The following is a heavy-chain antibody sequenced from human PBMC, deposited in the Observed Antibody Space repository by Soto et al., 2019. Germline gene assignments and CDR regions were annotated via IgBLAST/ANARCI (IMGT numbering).Heavy chain of an antibody. CDR3: ARELLVVDSSSGWFDP. J-gene: IGHJ5*02. Sequence: QVQLQQWGAGLLKPSETLSLTCAVYGGSFSGYYWSWIRQPPGKGLEWIGEINHSGSTNYNPSLKSRVTISVDTAKHQFSLKLSSVTAADTAVYYCARELLVVDSSSGWFDPWGQGTLVTVSS. CDR1: GGSFSGYY. CDR2: INHSGST. V-gene: IGHV4-34*01. D-gene: IGHD6-6*01.